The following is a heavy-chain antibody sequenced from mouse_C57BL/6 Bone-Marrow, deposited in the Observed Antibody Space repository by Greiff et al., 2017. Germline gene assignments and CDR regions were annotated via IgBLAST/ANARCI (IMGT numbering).Heavy chain of an antibody. Sequence: VQLVESGAELVRPGTSVKVSCKASGYAFTNYLIEWVKQRPGQGLEWIGVINPGSGGTNYNEKFKGKATLTADKSSSTAYMQLSSLTSEDSAVYFCARQGGKDYFDYWGQGTTLTVSS. V-gene: IGHV1-54*01. CDR3: ARQGGKDYFDY. CDR2: INPGSGGT. CDR1: GYAFTNYL. D-gene: IGHD1-1*01. J-gene: IGHJ2*01.